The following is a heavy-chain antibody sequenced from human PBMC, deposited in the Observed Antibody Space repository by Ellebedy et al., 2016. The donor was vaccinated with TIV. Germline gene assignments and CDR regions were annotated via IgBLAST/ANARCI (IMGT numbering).Heavy chain of an antibody. V-gene: IGHV3-30*01. Sequence: GESLKISCAASGFTFSSYAMHWVRQAPGKGLEWVAVISYDGSNKYYADSVKGRFTISRDNSKNTLYLQMNSLRAEDTAVYYCAREWEYYDILTGYYDYWGQGTLVTVSS. J-gene: IGHJ4*02. D-gene: IGHD3-9*01. CDR3: AREWEYYDILTGYYDY. CDR2: ISYDGSNK. CDR1: GFTFSSYA.